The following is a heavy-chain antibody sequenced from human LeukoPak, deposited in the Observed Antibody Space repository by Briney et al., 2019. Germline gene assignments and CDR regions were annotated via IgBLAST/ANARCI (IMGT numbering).Heavy chain of an antibody. V-gene: IGHV3-11*01. D-gene: IGHD4-17*01. CDR3: ARTRDYGDFSDAFDI. J-gene: IGHJ3*02. CDR2: ISSSGSTI. Sequence: GGSLRLSCAASGFTFSDYYMSWIRQAPGKGLEWVSYISSSGSTIYYADSVKGRFTISRDNAKNSLYLQMNSLRAEDTAVYYCARTRDYGDFSDAFDIWGQGTMVTVSS. CDR1: GFTFSDYY.